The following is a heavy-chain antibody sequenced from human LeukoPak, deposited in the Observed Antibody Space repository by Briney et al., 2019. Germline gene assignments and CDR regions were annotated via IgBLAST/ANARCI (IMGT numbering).Heavy chain of an antibody. V-gene: IGHV3-11*04. J-gene: IGHJ6*04. D-gene: IGHD3-10*02. CDR2: ISSSGSTI. CDR3: AELGITMIGGV. CDR1: GFTFSDYH. Sequence: GGSLRLSCAASGFTFSDYHMTWIRQAPGKGLEWLSYISSSGSTIYYADSVKGRFTISRDNAKNSLYLQMNSLRAEDTAVYYCAELGITMIGGVWGKGTTVTISS.